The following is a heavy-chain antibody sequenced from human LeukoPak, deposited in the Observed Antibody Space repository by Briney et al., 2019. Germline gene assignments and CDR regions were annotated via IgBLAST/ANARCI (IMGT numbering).Heavy chain of an antibody. Sequence: ASVKVSCKVSGYTLTELSMHWVRQAPGKGLEWMGGFDPEDGETIYAQKFQGRVTMTEDTSTDTAYMELSSLRSEDTAAYYCARARTPLDFWSGYYTGILGMDVWGQGTTVTVSS. CDR1: GYTLTELS. J-gene: IGHJ6*02. CDR3: ARARTPLDFWSGYYTGILGMDV. D-gene: IGHD3-3*01. CDR2: FDPEDGET. V-gene: IGHV1-24*01.